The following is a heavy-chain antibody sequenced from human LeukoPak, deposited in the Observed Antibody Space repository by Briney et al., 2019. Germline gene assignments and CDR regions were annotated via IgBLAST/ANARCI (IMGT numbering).Heavy chain of an antibody. J-gene: IGHJ5*02. CDR2: MYNSGST. CDR3: ARVSGWFTNWFDP. CDR1: GGSISGSY. D-gene: IGHD6-19*01. V-gene: IGHV4-59*08. Sequence: PSETLSLTCTVSGGSISGSYWSWIRQPPGKGLEWIAYMYNSGSTNYNPSLKSRVTISVDTSKNQFSLKLSSVTAADTAVYYCARVSGWFTNWFDPWGQGTLVTVSS.